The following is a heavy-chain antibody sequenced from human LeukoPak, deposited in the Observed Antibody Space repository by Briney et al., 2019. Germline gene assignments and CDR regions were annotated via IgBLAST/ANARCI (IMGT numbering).Heavy chain of an antibody. D-gene: IGHD6-13*01. CDR1: GGSISSYY. Sequence: PSETLSLTCTVSGGSISSYYWSWIRQPAGKGLEWIGRIYTSGSTNYNPSLKSRVTMSVDTSKNQFSLKLSSVTAADTAVYYCARDSRVFIAAAGRGDWENPFDYWGQGTLVTVSS. J-gene: IGHJ4*02. V-gene: IGHV4-4*07. CDR3: ARDSRVFIAAAGRGDWENPFDY. CDR2: IYTSGST.